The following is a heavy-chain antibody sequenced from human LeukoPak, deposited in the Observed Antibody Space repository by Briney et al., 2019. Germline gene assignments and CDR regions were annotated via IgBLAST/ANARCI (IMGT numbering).Heavy chain of an antibody. D-gene: IGHD6-6*01. Sequence: ASVKVSCKASGYTFTSYDINWVPQATGQGLEWMGWMNPNSGNTGYAQKFQGRVTMTRDTSITTAYMELSSLSSEDTAMYYCAREPSLHSSSSYNYWGQGTLVTVSS. J-gene: IGHJ4*02. CDR3: AREPSLHSSSSYNY. CDR2: MNPNSGNT. V-gene: IGHV1-8*01. CDR1: GYTFTSYD.